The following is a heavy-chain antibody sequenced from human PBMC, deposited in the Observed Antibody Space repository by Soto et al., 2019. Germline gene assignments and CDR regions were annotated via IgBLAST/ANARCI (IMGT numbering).Heavy chain of an antibody. J-gene: IGHJ4*02. CDR3: ARGGSFGSGSYYNLDY. D-gene: IGHD3-10*01. CDR1: GTSITRGGHF. Sequence: SETLSLTCSVSGTSITRGGHFWSWIRQTPGGGLEWIGFIYFTGSTDYNPSLKSRATMSVDTSENQFSLRLNSVTAADTAVYYCARGGSFGSGSYYNLDYWGLGTLVTVSS. CDR2: IYFTGST. V-gene: IGHV4-31*03.